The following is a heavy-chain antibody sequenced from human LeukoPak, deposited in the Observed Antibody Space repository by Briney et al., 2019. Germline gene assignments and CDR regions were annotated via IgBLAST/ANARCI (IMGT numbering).Heavy chain of an antibody. V-gene: IGHV4-39*01. CDR2: IYYSGST. D-gene: IGHD3-10*01. Sequence: SETLSLTCTVSGGSISSSSYYWGWIRQPPGKGLEWIRSIYYSGSTYYNPSLKSRVTISVDTSKNQFSLKLSSVTAADTAVYYCARHYYGSGSPLYFDYWGQGTLVTVSS. J-gene: IGHJ4*02. CDR3: ARHYYGSGSPLYFDY. CDR1: GGSISSSSYY.